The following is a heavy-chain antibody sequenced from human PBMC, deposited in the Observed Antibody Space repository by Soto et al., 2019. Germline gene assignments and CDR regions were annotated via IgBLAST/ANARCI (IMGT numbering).Heavy chain of an antibody. CDR2: INHSGST. V-gene: IGHV4-34*01. Sequence: SETLSLTCAVYGGSFSGYYWSWIRQPPGKGLEWIGEINHSGSTNYNSSLKSRVTISVDTSKNQFSLKLSSVTAADTAVYYCARGGGRGYSGYVIGVYYYYGMDVWGQGTTVTVSS. CDR1: GGSFSGYY. CDR3: ARGGGRGYSGYVIGVYYYYGMDV. D-gene: IGHD5-12*01. J-gene: IGHJ6*02.